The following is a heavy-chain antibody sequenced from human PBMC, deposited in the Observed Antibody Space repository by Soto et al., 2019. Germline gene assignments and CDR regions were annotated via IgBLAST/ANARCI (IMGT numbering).Heavy chain of an antibody. Sequence: PGGSLRLSCAASGLTFSTYAMNWVRQAPGKGLEWVSLISGNGDTTHYADSVKGRFTISRDNSKNTLYLQMNSLRAEDTAVYYCARRVGAITYYFDYWGQGTLVTVSS. CDR1: GLTFSTYA. V-gene: IGHV3-23*01. CDR3: ARRVGAITYYFDY. J-gene: IGHJ4*02. CDR2: ISGNGDTT. D-gene: IGHD1-26*01.